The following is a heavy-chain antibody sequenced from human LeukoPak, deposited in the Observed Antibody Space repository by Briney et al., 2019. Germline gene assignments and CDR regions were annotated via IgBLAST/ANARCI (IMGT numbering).Heavy chain of an antibody. D-gene: IGHD3-10*01. Sequence: GESLKISCKGSGYSFTSYWIGWVRQMPGEGLEWMGIIYPGDSDTRYSPSFQGQVTISADKSISTAYLQWSSLKASDTAMYYCARVLLWFGETGDNWFDPWGQGTLVTVSS. V-gene: IGHV5-51*01. CDR2: IYPGDSDT. CDR3: ARVLLWFGETGDNWFDP. J-gene: IGHJ5*02. CDR1: GYSFTSYW.